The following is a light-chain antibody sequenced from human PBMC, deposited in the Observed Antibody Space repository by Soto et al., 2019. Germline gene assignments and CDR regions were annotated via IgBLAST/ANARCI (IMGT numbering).Light chain of an antibody. CDR2: SVN. CDR1: TGAVTSNHH. J-gene: IGLJ3*02. Sequence: QAVVTQEPSLTVSPGGTVTLTCASSTGAVTSNHHPNWIQQKPGQAPRALIYSVNNRHSWTPARFSGSLLGGKAALTLSGVQPEDEAEYYCLLFYGGTQRVFGGGTKVTVL. CDR3: LLFYGGTQRV. V-gene: IGLV7-43*01.